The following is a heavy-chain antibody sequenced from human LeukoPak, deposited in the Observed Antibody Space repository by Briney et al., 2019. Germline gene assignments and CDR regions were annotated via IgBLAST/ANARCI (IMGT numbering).Heavy chain of an antibody. V-gene: IGHV1-69*01. CDR2: IIPPFGTA. J-gene: IGHJ3*02. Sequence: ASVKVSCKGSVGTFISYAISWVRQAPGQGLEWMGGIIPPFGTANYAQKFQGRVTITADEATSTAYMELGSLRSEDTAVYYCASHMTTVTLAAFDSWGQGTMVTVSS. D-gene: IGHD4-17*01. CDR3: ASHMTTVTLAAFDS. CDR1: VGTFISYA.